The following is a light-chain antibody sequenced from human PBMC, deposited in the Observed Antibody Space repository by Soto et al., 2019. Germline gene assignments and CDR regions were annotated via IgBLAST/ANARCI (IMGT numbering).Light chain of an antibody. Sequence: QSVLTQPPSVSGAPGQRVTISCTGSSSNIGAGYDAHWYQQLPGTAPKLLVHGNTDRPSGVPDRFSGSKSGTSASLAITGLQAEDEADYYCQSYDSSLSGWLFGGGTKLTVL. CDR2: GNT. J-gene: IGLJ2*01. CDR1: SSNIGAGYD. V-gene: IGLV1-40*01. CDR3: QSYDSSLSGWL.